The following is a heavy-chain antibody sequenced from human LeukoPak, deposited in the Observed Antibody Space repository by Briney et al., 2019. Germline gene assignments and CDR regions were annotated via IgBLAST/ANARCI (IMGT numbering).Heavy chain of an antibody. CDR2: IISSGNHI. Sequence: GGSLTLSCAVSAFTFSSYSMNWVRHAPGEGLGWVSSIISSGNHIYYTDSVTGRSTTSRDNATNSLYLQMNSLRAEDTAVYYCARGLYCSSTSCYYFYYMDVWGKGTTVTVSS. CDR1: AFTFSSYS. CDR3: ARGLYCSSTSCYYFYYMDV. D-gene: IGHD2-2*01. J-gene: IGHJ6*03. V-gene: IGHV3-21*01.